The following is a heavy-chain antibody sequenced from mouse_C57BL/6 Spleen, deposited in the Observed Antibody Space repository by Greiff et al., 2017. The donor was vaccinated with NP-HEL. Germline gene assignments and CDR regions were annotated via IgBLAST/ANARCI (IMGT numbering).Heavy chain of an antibody. CDR3: ARVLYDGYYVYYAMDY. V-gene: IGHV5-16*01. D-gene: IGHD2-3*01. CDR2: INYDGSST. CDR1: GFTFSDYY. Sequence: DVKLVESEGGLVQPGSSMKLSCTASGFTFSDYYMAWVRQVPEKGLEWVANINYDGSSTYYLDSLKSRFIISRDNAKNILYLQMSRLKSEDTATYYCARVLYDGYYVYYAMDYWGQGTSVTVSS. J-gene: IGHJ4*01.